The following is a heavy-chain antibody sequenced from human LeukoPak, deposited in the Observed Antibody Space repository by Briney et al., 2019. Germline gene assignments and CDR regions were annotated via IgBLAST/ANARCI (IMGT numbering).Heavy chain of an antibody. Sequence: GGSLRLSCAASGFTFSSYWMSWVRQAPGKGLEWVANIKQDGSEKYYVDSVKGRFTISRDNAKNSLYLQMNSLRAEDTAVYYCARETIAAAGYYYFDYWGQGTQVTVSS. CDR1: GFTFSSYW. CDR3: ARETIAAAGYYYFDY. CDR2: IKQDGSEK. J-gene: IGHJ4*02. V-gene: IGHV3-7*04. D-gene: IGHD6-13*01.